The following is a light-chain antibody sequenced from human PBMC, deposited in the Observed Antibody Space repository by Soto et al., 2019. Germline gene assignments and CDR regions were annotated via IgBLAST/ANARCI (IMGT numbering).Light chain of an antibody. Sequence: IVMTQPPATLSVSPGERATLSCRASQSVNNNLAWYQQKPGQAPGLLIYGASTRVTGIPARFSGSGSGTEFTLTISSLQSEDFAVYYCQQYNNWPQTFGQGTKVEIK. CDR1: QSVNNN. CDR2: GAS. J-gene: IGKJ1*01. V-gene: IGKV3-15*01. CDR3: QQYNNWPQT.